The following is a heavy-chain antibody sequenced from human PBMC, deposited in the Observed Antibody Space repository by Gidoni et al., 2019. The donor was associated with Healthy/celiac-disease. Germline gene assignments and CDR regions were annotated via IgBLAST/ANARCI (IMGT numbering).Heavy chain of an antibody. CDR3: ARDLNWGSFDY. CDR1: GFTFSSYA. D-gene: IGHD7-27*01. J-gene: IGHJ4*02. V-gene: IGHV3-30-3*01. CDR2: ISYDGSNK. Sequence: QVQLVESGGGVVQPGRSLRLSCAASGFTFSSYAMHWVRQAPGKGLEWVAVISYDGSNKYYADSVKGRFTISRDNSKNTLYLQMNSLRAEDTAVYYCARDLNWGSFDYWGQGTLVTVSS.